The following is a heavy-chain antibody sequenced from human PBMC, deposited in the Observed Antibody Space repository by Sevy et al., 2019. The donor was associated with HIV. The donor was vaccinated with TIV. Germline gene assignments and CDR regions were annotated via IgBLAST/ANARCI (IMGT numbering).Heavy chain of an antibody. Sequence: GGSLRLSCKPSGFTFITYAMNWVRQAPGKGLEWVSTIYGSGGATYYADSVKGRFTISRDNPKNTLYLQMNSLRTEDSAVYYCAGGRYDSSGSFDAFDIWGQGTMVTVSS. CDR3: AGGRYDSSGSFDAFDI. V-gene: IGHV3-23*01. J-gene: IGHJ3*02. CDR2: IYGSGGAT. D-gene: IGHD3-22*01. CDR1: GFTFITYA.